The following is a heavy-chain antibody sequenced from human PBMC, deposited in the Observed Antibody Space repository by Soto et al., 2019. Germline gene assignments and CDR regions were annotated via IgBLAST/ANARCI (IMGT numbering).Heavy chain of an antibody. CDR3: ARPLRQAARFVGFDP. CDR2: ITSSSSYI. D-gene: IGHD6-25*01. V-gene: IGHV3-21*01. J-gene: IGHJ5*02. Sequence: GXXXXSCAAXXFTFSLXXXXXVRQAPGKGLEWVASITSSSSYIYXEDSLKGRFTISRDNAXNXLYLQMHSLRAEDTAVYYCARPLRQAARFVGFDPWGXXTXVTVSS. CDR1: XFTFSLXX.